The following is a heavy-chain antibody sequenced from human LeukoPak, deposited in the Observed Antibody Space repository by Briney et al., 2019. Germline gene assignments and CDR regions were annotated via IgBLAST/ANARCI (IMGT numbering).Heavy chain of an antibody. Sequence: PSETLSLTCTVPGGSISSYYWSWIRQPAGKGLEWIGRIYTSGSTNYNPSLKSRVTISVDKSKNQFSLKLSSVTAADTAVYYCARVTEDYFDYWGQGTLVTVSS. CDR1: GGSISSYY. D-gene: IGHD3-16*01. CDR2: IYTSGST. J-gene: IGHJ4*02. CDR3: ARVTEDYFDY. V-gene: IGHV4-4*07.